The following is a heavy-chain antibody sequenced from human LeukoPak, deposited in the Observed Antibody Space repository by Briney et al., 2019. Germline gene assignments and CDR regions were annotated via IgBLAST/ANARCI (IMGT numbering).Heavy chain of an antibody. Sequence: GGSLRLSCTASGFTFSSYSMNWVRQAPGRGLEWVSSISSGSSYIYYADSVKGRFTISRDNAKNSLYLQLNSLRAEDTAVYYCARDSSGVGVDFDYWGQGTLVTVSS. D-gene: IGHD1-26*01. J-gene: IGHJ4*02. CDR1: GFTFSSYS. CDR2: ISSGSSYI. V-gene: IGHV3-21*01. CDR3: ARDSSGVGVDFDY.